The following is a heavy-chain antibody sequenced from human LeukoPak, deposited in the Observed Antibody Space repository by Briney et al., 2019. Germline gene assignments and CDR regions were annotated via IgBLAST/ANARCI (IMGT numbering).Heavy chain of an antibody. CDR1: GYTFTSYG. D-gene: IGHD4-17*01. CDR2: ISAYNGNT. J-gene: IGHJ6*03. CDR3: ARDLRVTTYYYYYYMDV. V-gene: IGHV1-18*01. Sequence: ASVKVSCKASGYTFTSYGISWVRQAPGQGLEWMGWISAYNGNTNYAQKLQGRVTMTTDTSTSTAYMELRSLRSDDTAVYYCARDLRVTTYYYYYYMDVWGKGTTVTASS.